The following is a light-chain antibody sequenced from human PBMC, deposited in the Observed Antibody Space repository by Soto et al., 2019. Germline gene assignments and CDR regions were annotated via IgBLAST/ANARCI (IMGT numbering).Light chain of an antibody. CDR2: DVT. V-gene: IGLV2-14*01. J-gene: IGLJ1*01. CDR1: SRDVGGYNY. CDR3: SSFTLSTYL. Sequence: QSALTQPASVSGSPGQSITISCTGTSRDVGGYNYVSWYQHYPDKAPKLIIYDVTSRPSGVSDRFSGSKSGNTASLTISGLQPEDEAHYYCSSFTLSTYLFGRGNKVTV.